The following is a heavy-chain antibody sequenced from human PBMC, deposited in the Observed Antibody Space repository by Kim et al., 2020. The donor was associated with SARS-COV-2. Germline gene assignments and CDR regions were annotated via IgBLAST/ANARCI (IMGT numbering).Heavy chain of an antibody. Sequence: SETLSLTCTVSGGSISSSSYYWGWIRQPPGKGLEWIGSIYYSGSTYYNPSLKSRVTISVDTSKNQFSLKLSSVTAADTAVYYCASLDNDYSNYEDYWGQGTRVTVSS. J-gene: IGHJ4*02. CDR1: GGSISSSSYY. CDR2: IYYSGST. D-gene: IGHD4-4*01. V-gene: IGHV4-39*01. CDR3: ASLDNDYSNYEDY.